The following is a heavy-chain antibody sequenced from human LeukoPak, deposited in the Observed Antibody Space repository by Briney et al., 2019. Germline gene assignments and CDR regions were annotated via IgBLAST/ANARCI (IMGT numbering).Heavy chain of an antibody. D-gene: IGHD3-3*01. V-gene: IGHV3-49*03. J-gene: IGHJ5*02. CDR3: TRVPIFGVVFWFDP. CDR2: IRSKAYGGTT. CDR1: GFTFGDYA. Sequence: GGSLRLSGTASGFTFGDYAMSWFRQAPGKGLEWVGFIRSKAYGGTTEYAASVKGRFTISRDDSKSIAYLQMNSLKTEDTAVYYCTRVPIFGVVFWFDPWGQGTLVTVSS.